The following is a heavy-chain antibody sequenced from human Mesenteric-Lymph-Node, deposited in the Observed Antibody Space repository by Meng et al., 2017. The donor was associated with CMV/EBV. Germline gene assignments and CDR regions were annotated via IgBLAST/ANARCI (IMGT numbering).Heavy chain of an antibody. J-gene: IGHJ4*02. CDR1: GFTFSSYR. D-gene: IGHD3-3*01. Sequence: GGSLRLSYAASGFTFSSYRMKWVRRAPGKGLEWVATISDSSSYVYYADSVLGRFTISRDNAKNSLYLQMNSLRAEDTAVYYCARLNGRYDFWSGYSRWGQGTLVTVSS. V-gene: IGHV3-21*01. CDR3: ARLNGRYDFWSGYSR. CDR2: ISDSSSYV.